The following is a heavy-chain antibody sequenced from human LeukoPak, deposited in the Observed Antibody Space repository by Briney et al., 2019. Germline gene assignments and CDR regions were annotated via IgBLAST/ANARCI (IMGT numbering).Heavy chain of an antibody. D-gene: IGHD4-17*01. Sequence: QAGGSLRLSCAASGFTFRNYAMSWVRQAPGKGLEWVSAIRGSDGSADYADSVKGRFTISRDNSKNTLYLQMNSLRAEDTAVYYCAKDMNTVTTTFDYWGQGTLVTVSS. CDR2: IRGSDGSA. V-gene: IGHV3-23*01. J-gene: IGHJ4*02. CDR1: GFTFRNYA. CDR3: AKDMNTVTTTFDY.